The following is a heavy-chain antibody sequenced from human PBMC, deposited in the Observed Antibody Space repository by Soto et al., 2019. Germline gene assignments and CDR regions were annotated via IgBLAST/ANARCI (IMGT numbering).Heavy chain of an antibody. CDR1: GGTFSSYA. V-gene: IGHV1-69*13. J-gene: IGHJ6*02. Sequence: ASVKVSCKASGGTFSSYAISWVRQAPGQGLEWMGGIIPIFGTANYAQKFQGRVTITADESTSTAYMELSSLRSEDTAVYYCARVVPYDSRDYYYYGMDVWGQGTTVTVYS. CDR3: ARVVPYDSRDYYYYGMDV. D-gene: IGHD3-22*01. CDR2: IIPIFGTA.